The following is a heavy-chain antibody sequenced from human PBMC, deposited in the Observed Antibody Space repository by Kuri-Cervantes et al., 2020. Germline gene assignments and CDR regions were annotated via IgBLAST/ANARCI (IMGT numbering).Heavy chain of an antibody. V-gene: IGHV4-39*01. CDR2: IYYSGNT. CDR3: ARHKGTYRGLDY. J-gene: IGHJ4*02. CDR1: GGSIRSSSHY. Sequence: SETLSLTCSVSGGSIRSSSHYWGWIRQPPGKGLEWIGTIYYSGNTYYNPSLQSRLTISVDTSKNQFSLRLSSVTAADTALYYCARHKGTYRGLDYWGQGTLVTVSS. D-gene: IGHD1-14*01.